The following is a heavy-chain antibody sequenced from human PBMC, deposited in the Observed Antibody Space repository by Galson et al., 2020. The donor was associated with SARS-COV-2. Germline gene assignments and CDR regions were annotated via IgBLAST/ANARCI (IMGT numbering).Heavy chain of an antibody. D-gene: IGHD3-10*01. V-gene: IGHV5-51*01. J-gene: IGHJ4*02. CDR3: ARQSGLLWFGELLYKRGAFDY. CDR1: GYSFTSYW. CDR2: IYTGDTNT. Sequence: GESLKISCKGSGYSFTSYWIGWVRQLPGKGLEWVGIIYTGDTNTRYSPSFQGQVTISADKSISTAYLQWSSLKASDTAMYYCARQSGLLWFGELLYKRGAFDYWGQGSLVTVSS.